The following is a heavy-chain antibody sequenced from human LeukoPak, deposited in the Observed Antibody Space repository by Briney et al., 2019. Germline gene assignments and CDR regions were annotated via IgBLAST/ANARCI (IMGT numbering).Heavy chain of an antibody. J-gene: IGHJ4*02. D-gene: IGHD3-3*01. Sequence: ASVKVSCKASGYTFTSYGISWVRQAPGQGLEWMGRINPNSGGTNYAQKFQGRVTMTRDTSISTAYMELSRLRSDDTAVYYCARALEPRFLEWLLRFDYWGQGTLVTVSS. CDR1: GYTFTSYG. CDR3: ARALEPRFLEWLLRFDY. CDR2: INPNSGGT. V-gene: IGHV1-2*06.